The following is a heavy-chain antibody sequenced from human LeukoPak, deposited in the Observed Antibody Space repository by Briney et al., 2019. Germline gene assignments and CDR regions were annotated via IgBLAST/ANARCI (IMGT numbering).Heavy chain of an antibody. V-gene: IGHV4-39*07. J-gene: IGHJ5*02. CDR2: IYYSGST. Sequence: SETLSLTCTVSGGSTSSSSYNWGWIRQPPGKGLEWIASIYYSGSTYYNPSLKSRVTISVDTSKNQFSLKLSSVTAADTAVYYCARGRGGRFEPWGQGTLVTVSS. CDR1: GGSTSSSSYN. D-gene: IGHD3-16*01. CDR3: ARGRGGRFEP.